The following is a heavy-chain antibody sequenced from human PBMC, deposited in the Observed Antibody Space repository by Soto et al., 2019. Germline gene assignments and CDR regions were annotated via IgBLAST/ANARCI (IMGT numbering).Heavy chain of an antibody. CDR2: ISYDGSNK. V-gene: IGHV3-30-3*01. D-gene: IGHD1-1*01. J-gene: IGHJ6*02. CDR1: GFTFSSYA. CDR3: ARGGKTGTTPQRYYYYYYGMDV. Sequence: LRLSCAASGFTFSSYAMHWVRQAPGKGLEWVAVISYDGSNKYYADSVKGRFTISRDNSKNTLYLQMNSLRAEDTAVYYCARGGKTGTTPQRYYYYYYGMDVWGQGTTVTVSS.